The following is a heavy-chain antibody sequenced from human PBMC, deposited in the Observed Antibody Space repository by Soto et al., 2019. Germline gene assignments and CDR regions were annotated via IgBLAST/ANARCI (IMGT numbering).Heavy chain of an antibody. CDR3: ARDKGGSEGGDYYYYGMDV. CDR1: GGTFSSYA. CDR2: IIAIFGTA. Sequence: SLKVSCKASGGTFSSYAISWVRQAPGQGLEWMGGIIAIFGTANYSQKFQGRVTITADESTSTAHMELSSLRSEDTAVYYCARDKGGSEGGDYYYYGMDVWGK. J-gene: IGHJ6*04. D-gene: IGHD3-10*01. V-gene: IGHV1-69*13.